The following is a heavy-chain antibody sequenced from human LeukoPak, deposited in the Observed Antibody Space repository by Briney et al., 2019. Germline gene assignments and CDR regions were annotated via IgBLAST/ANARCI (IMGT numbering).Heavy chain of an antibody. V-gene: IGHV3-48*02. CDR2: VSASGIAT. D-gene: IGHD2/OR15-2a*01. J-gene: IGHJ4*02. Sequence: GGSLRLSCAASGFTFSSYTMNWVRQAPGKGLEWVSYVSASGIATYYGDSVKGRFTISRDNAKNSVYMQMNSLRDEDTAVYYCARISRLGAREYLDHWGQGTLVTVSS. CDR3: ARISRLGAREYLDH. CDR1: GFTFSSYT.